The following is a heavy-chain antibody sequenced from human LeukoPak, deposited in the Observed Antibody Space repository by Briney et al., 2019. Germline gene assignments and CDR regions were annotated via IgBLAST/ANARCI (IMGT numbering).Heavy chain of an antibody. CDR2: ISAYSGST. CDR3: ARHGGYNSAFDF. J-gene: IGHJ4*02. Sequence: ASVKVSCKASGYTFSSHAISWVRQAPGQGLEWMGWISAYSGSTNYAQKLQGRLTMTTDTSTSTAYMELRRLRSDDTAVYYCARHGGYNSAFDFWGQGTLVTVSS. CDR1: GYTFSSHA. D-gene: IGHD5-24*01. V-gene: IGHV1-18*01.